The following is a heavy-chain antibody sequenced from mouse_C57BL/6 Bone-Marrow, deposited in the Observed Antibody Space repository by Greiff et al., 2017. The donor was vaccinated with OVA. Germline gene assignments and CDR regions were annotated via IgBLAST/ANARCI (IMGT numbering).Heavy chain of an antibody. J-gene: IGHJ2*01. CDR3: ARHYYFDY. Sequence: EVHLVESGGDLVKPGGSLKLSCAASGFTFSSYGMSWVRQTPDKRLEWVATISSGGSYTYYPDSVKGRFTISRDNAKNTLYLQMSSLKSEDTAMYYCARHYYFDYWGQGTTLTVSS. CDR1: GFTFSSYG. V-gene: IGHV5-6*01. CDR2: ISSGGSYT.